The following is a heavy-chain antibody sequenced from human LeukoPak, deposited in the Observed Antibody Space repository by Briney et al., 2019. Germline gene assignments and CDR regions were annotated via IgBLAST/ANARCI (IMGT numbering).Heavy chain of an antibody. CDR1: GGSFSGYY. J-gene: IGHJ4*02. CDR3: ARSIRFSSSSFGY. Sequence: SETLSLTCVVYGGSFSGYYWSWIRQPPGKGLEWIGEINHSGSTNYNPSLKSRVTISVDTSKNQFSLKLSSVTAADTAVYYCARSIRFSSSSFGYWGQGTLVTVSS. CDR2: INHSGST. V-gene: IGHV4-34*01. D-gene: IGHD6-6*01.